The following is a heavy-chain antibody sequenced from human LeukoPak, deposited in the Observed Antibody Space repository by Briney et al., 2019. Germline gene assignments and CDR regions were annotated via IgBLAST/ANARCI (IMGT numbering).Heavy chain of an antibody. J-gene: IGHJ3*01. Sequence: PGGSLRLSCAASGFTFSSYAMHWVRQAPGKGLESVSAISQNGADRYYANSVEGRFTVSRDNSKNTLSLQMDSLKPEDEAVYYCARCLATCQAFDVWGLGTMVTVSS. CDR3: ARCLATCQAFDV. D-gene: IGHD5/OR15-5a*01. V-gene: IGHV3-64*01. CDR2: ISQNGADR. CDR1: GFTFSSYA.